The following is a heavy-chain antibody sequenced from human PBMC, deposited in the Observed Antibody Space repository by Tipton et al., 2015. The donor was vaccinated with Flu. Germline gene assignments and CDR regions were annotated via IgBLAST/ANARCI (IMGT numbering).Heavy chain of an antibody. CDR2: IHTSGTT. D-gene: IGHD6-19*01. Sequence: TLSLTCTVSGGSISSGSYFWNWIRQPAGKGPEWIGRIHTSGTTYYKPSLKSRVTISLDTSKNHFSLRLTSVTAADTALYFCARAESSLWAGHYYGLDVWGQGTTVTVSS. V-gene: IGHV4-61*02. CDR3: ARAESSLWAGHYYGLDV. CDR1: GGSISSGSYF. J-gene: IGHJ6*02.